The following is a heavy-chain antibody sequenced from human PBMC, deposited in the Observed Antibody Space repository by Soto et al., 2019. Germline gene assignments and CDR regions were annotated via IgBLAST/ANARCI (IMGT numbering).Heavy chain of an antibody. Sequence: QVHLVQSGAEVKKPGASVKVSCKGSGYAFTTYGITWVRQAPGQGLERMGWISAHNGNTNYAQKLQGRVTVTRDTSTSTAYMELRSLRSDDTAVYYCVRGRDGDYWGQGALVTVSS. D-gene: IGHD6-6*01. CDR1: GYAFTTYG. J-gene: IGHJ4*02. V-gene: IGHV1-18*01. CDR3: VRGRDGDY. CDR2: ISAHNGNT.